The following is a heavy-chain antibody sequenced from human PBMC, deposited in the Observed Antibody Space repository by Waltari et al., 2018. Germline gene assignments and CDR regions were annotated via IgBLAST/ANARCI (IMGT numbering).Heavy chain of an antibody. V-gene: IGHV4-4*07. CDR3: ARDVNPRLRFLED. CDR2: IYTRGSN. J-gene: IGHJ4*02. Sequence: QVQLQESGPGLVKPSETLSLTCTVSGGPISSHYRSWIGQPAGKGLEWVGRIYTRGSNNYNPSLKSRVPMSVDTSKNQFSLKLSSVTAADTAVYYCARDVNPRLRFLEDWGQGTLVTVSS. CDR1: GGPISSHY. D-gene: IGHD3-3*01.